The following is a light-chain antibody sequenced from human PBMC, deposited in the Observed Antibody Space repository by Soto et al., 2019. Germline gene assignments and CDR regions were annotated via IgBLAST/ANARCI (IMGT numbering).Light chain of an antibody. Sequence: EIVLTQSPGTLSLSPGERATLSCRASQSVSGDYLAWFQQKPGQAPRLLIFGAHSRATAVPDRFTGSGSGTDFTLTINRLEPEDFAVYYCQQYGSSPTFGQGTKVDIK. J-gene: IGKJ1*01. CDR2: GAH. CDR3: QQYGSSPT. CDR1: QSVSGDY. V-gene: IGKV3-20*01.